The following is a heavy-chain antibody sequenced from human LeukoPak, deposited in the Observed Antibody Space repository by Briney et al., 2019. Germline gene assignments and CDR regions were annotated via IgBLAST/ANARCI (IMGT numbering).Heavy chain of an antibody. CDR2: IYYSGST. D-gene: IGHD1-26*01. J-gene: IGHJ4*02. V-gene: IGHV4-59*01. Sequence: SEALSLTCTVSGGSLSSYYWSWIRQPPGKGLGWIGYIYYSGSTNSNPSLKSRVNISVDTSKNQFSLTLSSVTAADTAVYYCARRGGYGATYFDYWGQGTLVTVS. CDR1: GGSLSSYY. CDR3: ARRGGYGATYFDY.